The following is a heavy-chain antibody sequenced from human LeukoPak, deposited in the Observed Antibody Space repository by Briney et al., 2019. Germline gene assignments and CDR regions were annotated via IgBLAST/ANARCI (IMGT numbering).Heavy chain of an antibody. J-gene: IGHJ3*02. V-gene: IGHV4-59*01. CDR2: IYYSGST. CDR1: GGSINSYY. CDR3: ALSRGGYYDSNGPSWAFDI. D-gene: IGHD3-22*01. Sequence: SETLSLTCTVSGGSINSYYWSWIRQPPGKGLEWIGYIYYSGSTNYNPSLKSRVTISVDTSKNQFSLKLRSVTAADTAVYYCALSRGGYYDSNGPSWAFDIWGQGTMVTVSS.